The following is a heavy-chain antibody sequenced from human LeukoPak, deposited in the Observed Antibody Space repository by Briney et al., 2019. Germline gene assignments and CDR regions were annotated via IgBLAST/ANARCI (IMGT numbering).Heavy chain of an antibody. D-gene: IGHD1-26*01. Sequence: GGSLRLSCAASGFTFDDYAMHWVRQAPGKGLEWVSGISWNSGSIGYADSVKGRFTISRDNAKNSLYLQMNSLRAEDTAVYYCARGELSWYFDLWGRGTLVTVSS. CDR3: ARGELSWYFDL. CDR2: ISWNSGSI. CDR1: GFTFDDYA. V-gene: IGHV3-9*01. J-gene: IGHJ2*01.